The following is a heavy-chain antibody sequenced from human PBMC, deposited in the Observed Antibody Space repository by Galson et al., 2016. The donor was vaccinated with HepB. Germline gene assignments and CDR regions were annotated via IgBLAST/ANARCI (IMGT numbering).Heavy chain of an antibody. Sequence: SVKVSCKASGYIFTAHYMHWVRQAPGQGLEWMGIINPSRGSTSYTQKFHGRITMTSDSSTNTVYMELSSLTYEDTAVYFCARAASEIPRVISDSWGQGSLVNVSS. V-gene: IGHV1-46*01. CDR2: INPSRGST. D-gene: IGHD2-21*01. J-gene: IGHJ4*02. CDR3: ARAASEIPRVISDS. CDR1: GYIFTAHY.